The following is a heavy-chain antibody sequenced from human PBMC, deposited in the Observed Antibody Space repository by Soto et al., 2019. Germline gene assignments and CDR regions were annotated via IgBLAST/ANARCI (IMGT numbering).Heavy chain of an antibody. J-gene: IGHJ6*02. Sequence: SETLSLTFVVSGDSISSSKWWTSVRQTPGNGLEWIGKIDHNGVANYNPSLEGRVTISKDISKNQISLKVTSVTAADSAVYYCARMNRDYYYYGMDVWGQGATVTVSS. CDR3: ARMNRDYYYYGMDV. CDR1: GDSISSSKW. CDR2: IDHNGVA. V-gene: IGHV4-4*02.